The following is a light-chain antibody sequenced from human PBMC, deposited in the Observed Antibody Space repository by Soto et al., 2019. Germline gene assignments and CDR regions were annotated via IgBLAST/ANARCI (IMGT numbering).Light chain of an antibody. V-gene: IGLV2-8*01. CDR3: SSYAGSNNLV. CDR1: SSDVGGYKY. J-gene: IGLJ2*01. Sequence: QSALTQPPSASGSPGQSVTISCTGTSSDVGGYKYVSWYQQHPGKAPKLMIYEVNKRPSGVPDRFSGSKSGNTASLTVSGLQADDEADYYCSSYAGSNNLVFGGGTKLTVL. CDR2: EVN.